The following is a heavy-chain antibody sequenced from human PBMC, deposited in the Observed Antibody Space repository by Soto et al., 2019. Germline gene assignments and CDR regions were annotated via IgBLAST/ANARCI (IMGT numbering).Heavy chain of an antibody. Sequence: QVQLQESGPGLVKPSDTLSLTCTVSVSSISRYYWSWIRQLPGKGLEWIGYIYESGSTNYNPSLKSRVTISVDTSKDELSLKLRYVTAADTVVYYCASLPVYDGSGYLFSEVSSDCCYGMDVLGQG. D-gene: IGHD3-22*01. CDR1: VSSISRYY. CDR2: IYESGST. V-gene: IGHV4-59*01. J-gene: IGHJ6*02. CDR3: ASLPVYDGSGYLFSEVSSDCCYGMDV.